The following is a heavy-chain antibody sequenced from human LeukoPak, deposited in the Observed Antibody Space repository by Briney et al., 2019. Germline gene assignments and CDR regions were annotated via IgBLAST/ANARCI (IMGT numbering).Heavy chain of an antibody. Sequence: GGSLRLSCAASGFTFSNYWMHWVPQVPGKGLVWVSLINRDGSTTNYADSVKGRFTISRDNAKNMLYLQMNSLRAEDTAVYYCALKGNPEYMDVWGKGTTVTVSS. CDR2: INRDGSTT. CDR1: GFTFSNYW. D-gene: IGHD1-14*01. J-gene: IGHJ6*03. CDR3: ALKGNPEYMDV. V-gene: IGHV3-74*01.